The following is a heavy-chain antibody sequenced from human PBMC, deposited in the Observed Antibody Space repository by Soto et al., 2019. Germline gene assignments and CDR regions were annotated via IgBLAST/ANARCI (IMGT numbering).Heavy chain of an antibody. CDR1: GGAFSSYA. CDR2: NLPMFNIS. V-gene: IGHV1-69*17. CDR3: ATRRLAYGSWYFDL. D-gene: IGHD3-10*01. Sequence: QVQLVQSGAEVKKPGSSVKVSCKASGGAFSSYAISWVRQAPGQGLEWMGGNLPMFNISNYAQKFQGRVTMSAYQPTSTAYMTLSNLTSEDTAVYYCATRRLAYGSWYFDLWAVALSSLFPQ. J-gene: IGHJ2*01.